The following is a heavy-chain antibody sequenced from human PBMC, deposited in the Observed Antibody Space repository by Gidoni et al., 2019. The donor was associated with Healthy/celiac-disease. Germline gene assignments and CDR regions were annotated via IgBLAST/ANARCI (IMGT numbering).Heavy chain of an antibody. CDR3: AKEGRAIWNWNAKYYFDY. CDR1: GFTFVTYA. Sequence: EVQLLESGGGLVQPGGSLRLSCAASGFTFVTYALGWVRQAPGGGLGGVPAISGSGGSTYYADSVKGRFTISRDNSKNTLYLQMNSLRAEDTAVYYCAKEGRAIWNWNAKYYFDYWGQGTLVTVSS. CDR2: ISGSGGST. J-gene: IGHJ4*02. V-gene: IGHV3-23*01. D-gene: IGHD1-1*01.